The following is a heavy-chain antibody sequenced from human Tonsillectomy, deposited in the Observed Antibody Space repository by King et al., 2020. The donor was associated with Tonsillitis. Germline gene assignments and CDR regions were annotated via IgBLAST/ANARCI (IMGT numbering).Heavy chain of an antibody. Sequence: QLQESGPGLVKPSETLSLTCTVSGGSISSYHWSWIRQPPGKGLEWIGYIYYSGSTNYNPSLKSRVTISVDTSKNQFSLKLSSVTAADTAVYYCARGLGGWYDYWGQGTLVTVSS. D-gene: IGHD6-19*01. CDR1: GGSISSYH. CDR3: ARGLGGWYDY. CDR2: IYYSGST. V-gene: IGHV4-59*08. J-gene: IGHJ4*02.